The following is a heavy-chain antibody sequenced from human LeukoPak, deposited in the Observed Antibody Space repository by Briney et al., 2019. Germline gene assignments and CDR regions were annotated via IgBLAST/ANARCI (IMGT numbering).Heavy chain of an antibody. CDR2: TYYSGSA. J-gene: IGHJ5*02. V-gene: IGHV4-59*01. D-gene: IGHD3-10*01. CDR1: GGSINSYY. CDR3: ARDALLTGFGALFDP. Sequence: PSETLSLTCTVSGGSINSYYWSWIRQPPGKGLEWIGYTYYSGSANYNPSLKSRVTISVDTSKNQFSLNLSSVTAADTAVYYCARDALLTGFGALFDPWGQGTLVTISS.